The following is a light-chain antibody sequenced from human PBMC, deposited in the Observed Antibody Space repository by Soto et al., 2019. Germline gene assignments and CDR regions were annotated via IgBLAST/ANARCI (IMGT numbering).Light chain of an antibody. CDR3: GSYRTSSTYV. CDR1: SSDVGAFNY. Sequence: QSALTQPASVSGSPGQSIAISCTGTSSDVGAFNYVSWYHQHPGKAPKFMVFDVSSRPSGVSDRFSGSKSGNTPSLTISGLQTEDEADYYCGSYRTSSTYVFGTGTKLTVL. J-gene: IGLJ1*01. CDR2: DVS. V-gene: IGLV2-14*03.